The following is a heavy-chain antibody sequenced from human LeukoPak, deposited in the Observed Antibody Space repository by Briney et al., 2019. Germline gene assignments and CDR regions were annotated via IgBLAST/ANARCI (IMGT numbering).Heavy chain of an antibody. CDR1: GGSISSYH. Sequence: SETMSLTCTVSGGSISSYHWSWIRQPAGKGLEWIGRIYTSGSTNYNPSLKSRVTMSVDTSKNQFSLKLSSVTAADTAVYYCARRGSSWNDTPFDYWGQGTLVTVSS. J-gene: IGHJ4*02. CDR2: IYTSGST. V-gene: IGHV4-4*07. D-gene: IGHD6-13*01. CDR3: ARRGSSWNDTPFDY.